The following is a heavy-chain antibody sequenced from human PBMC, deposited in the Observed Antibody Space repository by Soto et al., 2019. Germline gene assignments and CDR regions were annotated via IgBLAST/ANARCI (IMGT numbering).Heavy chain of an antibody. J-gene: IGHJ5*02. CDR1: GFTFSSYG. V-gene: IGHV3-33*01. D-gene: IGHD6-6*01. CDR2: IWYDGSNK. CDR3: AIDVSARRHGGWFDP. Sequence: QVQLVESGGGVVQPGRSLRLSCAASGFTFSSYGMHWVRQAPGKGLEWVAVIWYDGSNKYYADSVKGRFTISRDNSKNTRYLQMNSLRAEDTAVYYCAIDVSARRHGGWFDPWGQGTLVTVSS.